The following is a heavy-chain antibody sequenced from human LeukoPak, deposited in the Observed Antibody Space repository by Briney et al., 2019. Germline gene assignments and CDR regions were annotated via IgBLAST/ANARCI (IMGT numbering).Heavy chain of an antibody. CDR1: GYTFTSYA. CDR2: INAGNGNT. D-gene: IGHD3-10*01. CDR3: ARTVWFGESNEYFQH. Sequence: ASVKVSCKASGYTFTSYAMHWVRQAPGQRLEWMGWINAGNGNTKYSQKFQGRVTITRDTSASTAYMELSSLRSEDTAVYYCARTVWFGESNEYFQHWGQGTLVTVSS. V-gene: IGHV1-3*01. J-gene: IGHJ1*01.